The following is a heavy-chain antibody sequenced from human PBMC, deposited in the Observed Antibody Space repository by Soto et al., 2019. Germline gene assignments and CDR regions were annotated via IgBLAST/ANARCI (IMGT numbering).Heavy chain of an antibody. CDR3: ASDIVLVPAATVYGMDV. Sequence: PSETLSLTCTVSGGSISSSSYYWGWIRQPPGKGLEWIGSIYYSGSTYYNPSLKSRVTISVDTSKNQFSLKLSSVTAADTAVYYCASDIVLVPAATVYGMDVWGQGTTVT. J-gene: IGHJ6*02. D-gene: IGHD2-2*01. V-gene: IGHV4-39*01. CDR2: IYYSGST. CDR1: GGSISSSSYY.